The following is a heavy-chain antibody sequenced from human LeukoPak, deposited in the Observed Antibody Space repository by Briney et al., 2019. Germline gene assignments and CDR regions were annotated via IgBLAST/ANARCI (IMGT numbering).Heavy chain of an antibody. V-gene: IGHV4-59*01. CDR3: AREGHEYYFDY. Sequence: PSETLSLTCTVSGGSISSYHWSWIRQPPGKGLEWIGYIYYSGSTNYNPSLKSRVTISVDTSKNQFSLKLSSVTAADTAVYYCAREGHEYYFDYWGQGTLVTVSS. CDR1: GGSISSYH. CDR2: IYYSGST. J-gene: IGHJ4*02.